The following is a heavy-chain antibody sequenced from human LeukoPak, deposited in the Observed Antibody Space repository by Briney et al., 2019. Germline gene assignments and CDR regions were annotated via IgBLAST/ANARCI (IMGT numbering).Heavy chain of an antibody. V-gene: IGHV3-23*01. D-gene: IGHD6-13*01. Sequence: PGGSLRLSCAASGFTFSSYAMSWVRQAPGKGLEWVSAISGSGGSTYYADSVKGRFTISRDNSKNTLYLQMNSLRAEDTAVYYCAKDPPSGIAAAGDTANFDYWGQGTLVVVSS. CDR2: ISGSGGST. CDR1: GFTFSSYA. CDR3: AKDPPSGIAAAGDTANFDY. J-gene: IGHJ4*02.